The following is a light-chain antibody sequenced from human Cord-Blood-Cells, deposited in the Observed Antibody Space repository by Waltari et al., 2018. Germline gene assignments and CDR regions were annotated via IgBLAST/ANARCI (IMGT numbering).Light chain of an antibody. Sequence: QSALTQPASVSASPGQSITISCTATSSDVGRYNLDSWYQQHPGKAPKLMIYEGSKRPSGVSNRCSSSKSGNTPSLTISRLQAEDEADYYCCSYTGSYVFGTGTKVTVL. V-gene: IGLV2-23*01. CDR2: EGS. CDR1: SSDVGRYNL. CDR3: CSYTGSYV. J-gene: IGLJ1*01.